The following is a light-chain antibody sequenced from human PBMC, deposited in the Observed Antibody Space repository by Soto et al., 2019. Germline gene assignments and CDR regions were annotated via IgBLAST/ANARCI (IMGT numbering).Light chain of an antibody. CDR3: IQGTPRHPYT. V-gene: IGKV2-30*01. CDR1: QSLVYSDGNTY. J-gene: IGKJ2*01. CDR2: KVS. Sequence: VVRNQSPLSLPVTLGQPASISCRSSQSLVYSDGNTYLNWFQQRPGQSPRRLIYKVSNRDSGVPDRFSVSVSGTDFTLKISSVEAEDVEVYYCIQGTPRHPYTFCRGTKLEIQ.